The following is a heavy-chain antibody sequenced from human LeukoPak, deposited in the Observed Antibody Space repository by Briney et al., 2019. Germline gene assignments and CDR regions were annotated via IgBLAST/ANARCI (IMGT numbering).Heavy chain of an antibody. V-gene: IGHV3-73*01. CDR3: ARPLMYYYGSETYFWFDP. CDR2: IRSTANGYAT. D-gene: IGHD3-10*01. J-gene: IGHJ5*02. Sequence: AGGSLRLSCAASGFTFSGSALHWVRQASGKGLEWVGRIRSTANGYATAYAASVKGRFTISRDNAKNSLSLQMNSLRAEDTAVYYCARPLMYYYGSETYFWFDPWGQGTLVTVSS. CDR1: GFTFSGSA.